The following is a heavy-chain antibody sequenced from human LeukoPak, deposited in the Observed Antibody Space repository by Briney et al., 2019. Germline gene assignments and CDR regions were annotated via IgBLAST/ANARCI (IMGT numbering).Heavy chain of an antibody. CDR2: IWYDGSKE. D-gene: IGHD6-13*01. V-gene: IGHV3-33*01. CDR1: GFTFN. CDR3: VRGGSSSSDFEY. J-gene: IGHJ4*02. Sequence: GGSLRLSCAASGFTFNHWVRQAPGKGLEWVALIWYDGSKEYYADSVKGRFTISRGNSKNTLDLHMNTLRAEDTAVYYCVRGGSSSSDFEYWGQGTLVTVSS.